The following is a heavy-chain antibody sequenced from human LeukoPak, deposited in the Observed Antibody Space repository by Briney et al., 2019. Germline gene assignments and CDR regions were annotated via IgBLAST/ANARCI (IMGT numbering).Heavy chain of an antibody. CDR2: IYYSGST. CDR1: GGSISSYY. CDR3: ARAKAENYDFWSGYYTHWFDP. D-gene: IGHD3-3*01. Sequence: PSETLSLTCTVSGGSISSYYWSWIRQPPGKGLEWIGYIYYSGSTNYNPSLKSRVTISVDTSKSQFSLKLSSVTAADTAVYYCARAKAENYDFWSGYYTHWFDPWGQGTLVTVSS. V-gene: IGHV4-59*01. J-gene: IGHJ5*02.